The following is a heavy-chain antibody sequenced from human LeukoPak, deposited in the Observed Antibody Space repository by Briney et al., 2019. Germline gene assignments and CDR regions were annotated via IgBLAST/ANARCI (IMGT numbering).Heavy chain of an antibody. V-gene: IGHV3-30*04. D-gene: IGHD5-24*01. CDR1: GFTFSSYA. CDR3: AKRRRDGYNYLLDY. CDR2: ISYDGSNK. Sequence: GGSLRLSCAASGFTFSSYAMHWVRQAPGKGLEWVAVISYDGSNKYYADSVKGRFTISRDNSKNTLYLQMNSLRAEDTAVYYCAKRRRDGYNYLLDYWGQGTLVTVSS. J-gene: IGHJ4*02.